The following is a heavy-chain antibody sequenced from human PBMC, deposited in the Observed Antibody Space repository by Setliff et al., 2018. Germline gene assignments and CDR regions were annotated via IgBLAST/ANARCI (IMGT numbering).Heavy chain of an antibody. Sequence: SETLSLTCTVSGGSVRSHYWSWIRHSPGKGLEWIGFIFYSGDTKSNPSLKSRVTMSVDTSKNQFSLQLSSVTAADTAVYYCARDRTYYGSGTYTRWFDYWGREPWSPSPQ. CDR3: ARDRTYYGSGTYTRWFDY. J-gene: IGHJ4*02. D-gene: IGHD3-10*01. CDR2: IFYSGDT. CDR1: GGSVRSHY. V-gene: IGHV4-59*02.